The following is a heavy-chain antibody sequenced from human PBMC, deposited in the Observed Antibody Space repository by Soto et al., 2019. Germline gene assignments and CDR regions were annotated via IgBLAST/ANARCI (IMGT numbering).Heavy chain of an antibody. CDR3: ARESEDLTSNFDY. CDR2: ISSTTNYI. J-gene: IGHJ4*02. CDR1: GFTFTRYS. Sequence: GGSLRLSCAASGFTFTRYSMNWVRQAPGKGLEWVSSISSTTNYIYYGDSMKGRFTISRDNAKNPLYLEMNSLRAEDTAVYYCARESEDLTSNFDYWGQGTLVTVSS. V-gene: IGHV3-21*06.